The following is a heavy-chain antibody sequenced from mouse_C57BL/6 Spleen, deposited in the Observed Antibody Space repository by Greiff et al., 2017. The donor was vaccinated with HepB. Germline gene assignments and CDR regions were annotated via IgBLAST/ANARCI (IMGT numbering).Heavy chain of an antibody. CDR3: AEGYYSNSAWFAY. J-gene: IGHJ3*01. D-gene: IGHD2-5*01. CDR2: IYPGSGNT. V-gene: IGHV1-76*01. CDR1: GYTFTDYY. Sequence: QVQLQQSGAELVRPGASVKLSCKASGYTFTDYYINWVKQRPGQGLEWIARIYPGSGNTYYNEKFKGKATLTAEKSSSTAYMQLNSLTSEDSAVYYCAEGYYSNSAWFAYWGQGTLVTVSA.